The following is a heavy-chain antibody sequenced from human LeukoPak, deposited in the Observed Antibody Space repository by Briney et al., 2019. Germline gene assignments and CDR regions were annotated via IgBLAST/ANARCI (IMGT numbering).Heavy chain of an antibody. J-gene: IGHJ4*02. D-gene: IGHD6-19*01. V-gene: IGHV4-39*01. Sequence: SETLSLTCTVSGGSISSSSYYWGWIRQPTGKGLEWIGSIYYSGSTYYNPSLKSRVTISVDTSKNQFSLQLNSVTPEDTAVYYCAREISSGLGIDYWGQGTLVTVSS. CDR1: GGSISSSSYY. CDR2: IYYSGST. CDR3: AREISSGLGIDY.